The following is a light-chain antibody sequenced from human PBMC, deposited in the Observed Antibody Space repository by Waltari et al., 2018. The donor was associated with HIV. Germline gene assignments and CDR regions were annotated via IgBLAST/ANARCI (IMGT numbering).Light chain of an antibody. V-gene: IGLV7-43*01. CDR3: MLFFRTSYL. CDR2: SST. CDR1: TAPVGSGHD. J-gene: IGLJ2*01. Sequence: TVVPQEPSMTVSPGETVTLTCESATAPVGSGHDGNWFQHEPGQPPRPLIYSSTRRHPLTPERFSSSLVGGRAALTLSHVWPEDQGDYYCMLFFRTSYLFGGGTRLTVL.